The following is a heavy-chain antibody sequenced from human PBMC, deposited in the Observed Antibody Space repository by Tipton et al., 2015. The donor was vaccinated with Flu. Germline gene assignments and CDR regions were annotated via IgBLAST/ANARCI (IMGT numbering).Heavy chain of an antibody. Sequence: TLSLTCAVSGFSISSGYYWGWIRQPPGKGLEWIGSIYHSGSTYYNPSLKSRVTISINTSKNQFSLKVFSVTAADTAVYYCARESLPDYYYYYGMDVWGQGTTVTVSS. CDR2: IYHSGST. V-gene: IGHV4-38-2*02. CDR1: GFSISSGYY. J-gene: IGHJ6*02. CDR3: ARESLPDYYYYYGMDV.